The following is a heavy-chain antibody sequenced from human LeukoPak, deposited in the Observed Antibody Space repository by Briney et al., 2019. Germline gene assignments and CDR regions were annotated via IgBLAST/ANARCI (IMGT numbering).Heavy chain of an antibody. CDR1: GGTFSSYA. CDR3: ARGGVDSSSSYPIDY. J-gene: IGHJ4*02. CDR2: IIPIFGTA. Sequence: AASVKVSCKASGGTFSSYAISWVRQAPGQGLEWMGGIIPIFGTANYAQKFQGRVTITADESTSTAYMELSSLRPEDTAVYYCARGGVDSSSSYPIDYWGQGTLVTVSS. D-gene: IGHD6-6*01. V-gene: IGHV1-69*13.